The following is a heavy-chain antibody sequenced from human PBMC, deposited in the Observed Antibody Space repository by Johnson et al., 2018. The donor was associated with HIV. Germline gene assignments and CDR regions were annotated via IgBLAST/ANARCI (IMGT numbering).Heavy chain of an antibody. CDR1: GFTFDDYA. CDR2: ISWTIGSL. V-gene: IGHV3-9*01. D-gene: IGHD2/OR15-2a*01. J-gene: IGHJ3*02. Sequence: VQLVESGGGVVRPGGSLRLSCAASGFTFDDYAMHWVRQAPGKGLEWVSGISWTIGSLGYAYSVKGRFTISRDNAKNTLYLQMNSLRAEDTAVYYCAKAIGDAFDIWGQGTMVTVSS. CDR3: AKAIGDAFDI.